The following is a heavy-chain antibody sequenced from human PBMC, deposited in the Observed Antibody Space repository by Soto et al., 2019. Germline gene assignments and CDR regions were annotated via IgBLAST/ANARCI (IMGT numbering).Heavy chain of an antibody. CDR3: AKGRGHDSSGYDFDY. V-gene: IGHV3-23*01. J-gene: IGHJ4*02. CDR1: GFTFSSYA. D-gene: IGHD3-22*01. Sequence: SLRLSCAASGFTFSSYAMSWVRQAPGKGLEWVSAISGSGGSTYYADSVKGRFTISRDNSKNTLYLQMNSLRAEDTAVYYCAKGRGHDSSGYDFDYWGQGTLVTVSS. CDR2: ISGSGGST.